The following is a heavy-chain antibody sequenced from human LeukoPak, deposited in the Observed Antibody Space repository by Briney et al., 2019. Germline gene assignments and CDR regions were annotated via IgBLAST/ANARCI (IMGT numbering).Heavy chain of an antibody. J-gene: IGHJ3*02. CDR3: ARIFCSIQYYYDSSGYPPDAFDI. D-gene: IGHD3-22*01. CDR2: INPNSGGT. Sequence: ASVKVSCKASGYTFTGYYMHWVRQAPGQGLEWMGWINPNSGGTNYAQKFQGRVTMTRDTSISTAYMELSRLRSDDTAVYYCARIFCSIQYYYDSSGYPPDAFDIWGQGTMVTVSS. V-gene: IGHV1-2*02. CDR1: GYTFTGYY.